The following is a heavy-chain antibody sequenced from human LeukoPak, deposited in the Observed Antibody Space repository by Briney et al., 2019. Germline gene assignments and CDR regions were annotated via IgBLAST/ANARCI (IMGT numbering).Heavy chain of an antibody. Sequence: SETLSLTCAVYGGSFSGYYWGWIRQPPGKGLEWIGEINHSGSTNYNPSLKSRVTISVDTSKNQFSLKLSSVTAADTAVYYCARALKLRGRYFDYWGQGTLVTVSS. J-gene: IGHJ4*02. CDR1: GGSFSGYY. D-gene: IGHD1-1*01. CDR2: INHSGST. CDR3: ARALKLRGRYFDY. V-gene: IGHV4-34*01.